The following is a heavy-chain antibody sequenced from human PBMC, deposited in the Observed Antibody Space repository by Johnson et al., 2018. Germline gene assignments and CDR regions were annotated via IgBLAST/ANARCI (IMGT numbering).Heavy chain of an antibody. CDR2: LSSSSSYI. CDR1: GFTFSSYS. J-gene: IGHJ4*02. CDR3: ERDIVLIVYANDY. Sequence: VRLGECGGGLVKPGGSLRLSCIASGFTFSSYSMNWVRQAPGKGLEWVSSLSSSSSYIYYADSVKGRFTISKDKAKNSLYLQMNSLRAEDTAVYYCERDIVLIVYANDYWGQGTLVTVSS. V-gene: IGHV3-21*01. D-gene: IGHD2-8*01.